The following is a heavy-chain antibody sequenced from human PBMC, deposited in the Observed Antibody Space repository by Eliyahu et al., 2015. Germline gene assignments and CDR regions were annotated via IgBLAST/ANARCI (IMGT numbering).Heavy chain of an antibody. J-gene: IGHJ3*02. CDR3: ARGLEYGDYGDAFDI. V-gene: IGHV4-31*03. CDR2: IYYSGTT. CDR1: XGXXSSDGYX. D-gene: IGHD4-17*01. Sequence: QVQLQESGPGLVKPSQTLSLTXTVSXGXXSSDGYXWSXXRQHPGKXLEWIGYIYYSGTTYYNPSLKSRVTISVDTSKNQFSLRLSSVTAADTAVYYCARGLEYGDYGDAFDIWGQGTMVTVSS.